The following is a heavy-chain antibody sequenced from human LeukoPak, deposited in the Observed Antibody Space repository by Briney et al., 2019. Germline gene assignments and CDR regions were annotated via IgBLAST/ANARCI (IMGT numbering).Heavy chain of an antibody. V-gene: IGHV5-51*01. CDR1: GYSFTTYW. CDR3: ARGSGSYHTAYMN. Sequence: GGSLKISCKASGYSFTTYWIGWVRQMPGKGLEWMGIIYPGDSDTRYSPSFQGQVTILADKSISTAYLQWSSLKASDTAVYYCARGSGSYHTAYMNWGQGTLVTVSP. D-gene: IGHD1-26*01. CDR2: IYPGDSDT. J-gene: IGHJ4*02.